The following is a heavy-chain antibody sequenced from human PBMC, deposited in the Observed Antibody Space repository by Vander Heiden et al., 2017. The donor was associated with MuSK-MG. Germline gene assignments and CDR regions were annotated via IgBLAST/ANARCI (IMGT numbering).Heavy chain of an antibody. D-gene: IGHD2-15*01. CDR1: GFTFSSYA. CDR2: ISYDGSNK. CDR3: ARDRLPDVAFDI. V-gene: IGHV3-30-3*01. Sequence: QVQLVESGGGGVQPGRSLRLSCAASGFTFSSYAMHWVRQAPGKGLEWVAVISYDGSNKYYADAVKGRFTISRDNSKKTLYLKMKSMRAEDTAVYYCARDRLPDVAFDIWGQGTMVTVSS. J-gene: IGHJ3*02.